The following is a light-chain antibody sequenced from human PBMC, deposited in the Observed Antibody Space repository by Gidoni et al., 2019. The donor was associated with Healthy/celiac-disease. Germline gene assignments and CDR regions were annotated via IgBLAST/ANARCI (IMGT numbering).Light chain of an antibody. CDR3: QHYGSSPT. V-gene: IGKV3-20*01. Sequence: EIVLTQYPGTLSLSPGERATLSCRASQSVSSIYLAWYQQKPGQAPRLLNDGAYSRATGIPDRVSGSGSGTDFTLSISRLEPEDFALYYCQHYGSSPTFGQXTKLEIK. J-gene: IGKJ2*01. CDR2: GAY. CDR1: QSVSSIY.